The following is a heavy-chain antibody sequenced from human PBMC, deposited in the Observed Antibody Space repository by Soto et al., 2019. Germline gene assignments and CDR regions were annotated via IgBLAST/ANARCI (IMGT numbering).Heavy chain of an antibody. CDR2: MYDSGST. CDR3: ARRAVEGATEGHWFDP. V-gene: IGHV4-59*01. D-gene: IGHD1-26*01. J-gene: IGHJ5*02. Sequence: LSLTCTVSGISISRYYWSWIRQPPGKGLEWIGYMYDSGSTDYNPSLKSRVTISVDTSKNQFSLKLNSVTAADTAVYYCARRAVEGATEGHWFDPWGPGTLVTVSS. CDR1: GISISRYY.